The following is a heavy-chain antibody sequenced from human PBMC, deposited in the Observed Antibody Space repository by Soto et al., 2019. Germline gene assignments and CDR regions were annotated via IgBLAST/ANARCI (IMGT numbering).Heavy chain of an antibody. J-gene: IGHJ4*02. CDR3: AGRCDGTNCLAHFDY. CDR2: IIPIFGTP. CDR1: GGTFNNYV. D-gene: IGHD2-2*01. Sequence: SVEVSCKXSGGTFNNYVINWVRQAPGQGLEWMAGIIPIFGTPNYAQKFQGRVTITADKSTSTAYMELNSLRSEDTAVYYCAGRCDGTNCLAHFDYWGQGTLVTVSS. V-gene: IGHV1-69*06.